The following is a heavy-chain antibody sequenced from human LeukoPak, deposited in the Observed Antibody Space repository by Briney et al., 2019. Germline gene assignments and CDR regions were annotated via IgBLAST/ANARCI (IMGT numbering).Heavy chain of an antibody. V-gene: IGHV1-2*02. D-gene: IGHD3-3*01. CDR1: GYTFTGYY. CDR2: INPNSGGT. CDR3: ARIFGVVIGFRSVGDY. Sequence: ASVKVSCKASGYTFTGYYMHWVRQAPGQGLEWMGWINPNSGGTNYAQKFQGRVTMTRDTSISTAYMELSRLRSDDTAVYYCARIFGVVIGFRSVGDYWGQGTLVTVSS. J-gene: IGHJ4*02.